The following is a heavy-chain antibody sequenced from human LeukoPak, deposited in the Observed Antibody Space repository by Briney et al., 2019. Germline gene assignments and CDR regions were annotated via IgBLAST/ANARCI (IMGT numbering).Heavy chain of an antibody. D-gene: IGHD3-3*02. CDR3: VRGPAIFYYLDY. J-gene: IGHJ4*02. CDR2: VFHSGNT. Sequence: SGTLSLTCAVSGDSINSHNWWSWVRQAPGKGLEWIGEVFHSGNTNYNPSLESRVTISVDKSKNHLSLKLNSVTAADTAVYFCVRGPAIFYYLDYWGQGALVIVSS. V-gene: IGHV4-4*02. CDR1: GDSINSHNW.